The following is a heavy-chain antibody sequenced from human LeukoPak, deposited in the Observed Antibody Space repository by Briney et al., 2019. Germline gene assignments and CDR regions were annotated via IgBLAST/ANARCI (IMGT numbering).Heavy chain of an antibody. CDR1: GYSFTSYW. CDR3: ARPADEDYYGPFDY. J-gene: IGHJ4*02. V-gene: IGHV5-51*03. D-gene: IGHD3-10*01. CDR2: ICPGDSDT. Sequence: PGESLKISCKGCGYSFTSYWIGWVRQMPGKGLEWMGIICPGDSDTRYSPSFQGQVTISADKSISTAYLQWSSLKASDTAMYYCARPADEDYYGPFDYWGQGTLVTVSS.